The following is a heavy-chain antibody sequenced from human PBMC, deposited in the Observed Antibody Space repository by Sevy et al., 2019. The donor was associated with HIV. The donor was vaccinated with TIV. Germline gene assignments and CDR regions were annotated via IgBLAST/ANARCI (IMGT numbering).Heavy chain of an antibody. CDR3: ARALGYCSGGSCYFDAFDI. J-gene: IGHJ3*02. D-gene: IGHD2-15*01. CDR2: INTDGSST. Sequence: GGSLRLSCAASGFTFSSYWMHWVRQAPGKGLVWVSRINTDGSSTNYADSVKGRFTISRDNAKNTLYLQMNSLRAEDMAVYYCARALGYCSGGSCYFDAFDIWGQGTMVTVSS. V-gene: IGHV3-74*01. CDR1: GFTFSSYW.